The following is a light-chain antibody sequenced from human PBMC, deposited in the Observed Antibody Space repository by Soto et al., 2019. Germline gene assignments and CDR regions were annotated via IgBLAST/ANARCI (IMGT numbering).Light chain of an antibody. V-gene: IGLV2-14*01. CDR3: SSYSSIPPHVL. CDR2: EVT. J-gene: IGLJ2*01. CDR1: NSDIGSYDY. Sequence: QSALTQPASVSESPGQSITISCSGTNSDIGSYDYVSWYQHHPGTAPQLIIFEVTYRYSGVSGRFSASKSANTASLTIPGLQPEDEAVYYCSSYSSIPPHVLFGGGTQLTVL.